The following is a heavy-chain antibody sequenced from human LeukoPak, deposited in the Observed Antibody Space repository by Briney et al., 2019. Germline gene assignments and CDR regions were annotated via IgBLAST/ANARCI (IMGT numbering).Heavy chain of an antibody. J-gene: IGHJ6*03. CDR3: ARAWDTMVRGVIINPYYYYYYMDV. Sequence: ASVKVSCKASGGTFSSYAISWVRQAPGQGLEWMGGIIPIFGTANYAQKFQGRVTITADESTSTAYMELSSLRSEDTAVYYCARAWDTMVRGVIINPYYYYYYMDVWGKGTTVTISS. CDR1: GGTFSSYA. V-gene: IGHV1-69*13. CDR2: IIPIFGTA. D-gene: IGHD3-10*01.